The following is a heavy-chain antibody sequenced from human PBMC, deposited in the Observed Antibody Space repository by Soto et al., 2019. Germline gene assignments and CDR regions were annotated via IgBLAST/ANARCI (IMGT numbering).Heavy chain of an antibody. D-gene: IGHD2-21*02. CDR3: AREDDGGDRDYYGLDV. CDR2: ISYSGTT. J-gene: IGHJ6*02. V-gene: IGHV4-59*12. Sequence: SETLSLTYTVSGGSFNTYYWSWIRQPPGKGLEWIGYISYSGTTNYNPSFKSRVTISVDTSKNQFSLQLSSVTAADTAVYFCAREDDGGDRDYYGLDVWGQGTTVTVSS. CDR1: GGSFNTYY.